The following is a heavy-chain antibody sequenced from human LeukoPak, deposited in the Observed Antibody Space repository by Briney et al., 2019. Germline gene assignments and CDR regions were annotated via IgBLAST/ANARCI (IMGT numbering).Heavy chain of an antibody. CDR2: XIPXLGXA. Sequence: SVKVSCKASGGTFSSYAISWVRQAPGQGLEWMGRXIPXLGXANXAQKFQGXVXITADKSTSTAYMELSSLRSEDTAVYYCARXXXXXXGYPDYWGQGTXXTVSS. J-gene: IGHJ4*02. D-gene: IGHD5-18*01. V-gene: IGHV1-69*04. CDR3: ARXXXXXXGYPDY. CDR1: GGTFSSYA.